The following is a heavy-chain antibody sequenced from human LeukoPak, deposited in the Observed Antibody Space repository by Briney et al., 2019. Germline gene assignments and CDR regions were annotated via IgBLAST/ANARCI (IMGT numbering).Heavy chain of an antibody. V-gene: IGHV3-23*01. Sequence: GGSLRLSCADSGFTFSSYVMSWVRQAPGKGLEWVSAISGNGRDTHYADSVEGRFTISRDNSKYTLYLQMNSLTAEDTAVYYCSKTFGEFSVTAFDIWGQGTMVTVSS. CDR1: GFTFSSYV. CDR3: SKTFGEFSVTAFDI. CDR2: ISGNGRDT. J-gene: IGHJ3*02. D-gene: IGHD3-10*01.